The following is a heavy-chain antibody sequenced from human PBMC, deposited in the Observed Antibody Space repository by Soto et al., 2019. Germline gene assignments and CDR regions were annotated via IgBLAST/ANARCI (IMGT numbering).Heavy chain of an antibody. V-gene: IGHV1-8*01. CDR3: ARGPQDILDH. J-gene: IGHJ4*02. CDR2: MNPNSGNT. CDR1: GDTFTSYD. D-gene: IGHD2-15*01. Sequence: QVHLVQSGAEVKKPVASVKVSCKASGDTFTSYDINWVRQATGQGLEGMGWMNPNSGNTGYAQKFHGRVTMTRNTAISTAYLELSIPRSEDTAVYDCARGPQDILDHCGQGTLVTVSS.